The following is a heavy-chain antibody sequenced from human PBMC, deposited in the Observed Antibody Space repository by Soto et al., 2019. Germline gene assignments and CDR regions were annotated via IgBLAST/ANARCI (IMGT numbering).Heavy chain of an antibody. CDR1: GFTVSSNY. V-gene: IGHV3-66*01. Sequence: GGSLRLSCASSGFTVSSNYMSWVRQAPGKGLEWVSVIYSGGSTYYADSVKGRFTISRDNSKNTLYLQMNSLRAEDTAVYYCARDHRDIVVVITWGYFDYWGQGTLVTVSS. J-gene: IGHJ4*02. CDR2: IYSGGST. D-gene: IGHD3-22*01. CDR3: ARDHRDIVVVITWGYFDY.